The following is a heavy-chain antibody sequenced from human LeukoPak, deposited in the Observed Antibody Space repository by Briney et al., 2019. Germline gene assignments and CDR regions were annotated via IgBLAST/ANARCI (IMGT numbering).Heavy chain of an antibody. CDR1: GFTFSNYA. V-gene: IGHV3-23*01. J-gene: IGHJ4*02. Sequence: GGSLRLSCAASGFTFSNYAMSWVRQAPGKGLEWVSGISAGGGSTYYADSVKGRFTISRDNSKNTLYLQMSSLTAKDTAVYYCAKDRSIGTYYTFDSWGQGTLVTVSS. CDR3: AKDRSIGTYYTFDS. CDR2: ISAGGGST. D-gene: IGHD1-26*01.